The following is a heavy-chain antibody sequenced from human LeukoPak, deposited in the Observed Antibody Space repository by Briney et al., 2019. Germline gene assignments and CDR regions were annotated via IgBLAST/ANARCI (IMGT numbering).Heavy chain of an antibody. V-gene: IGHV3-23*01. Sequence: GASLRLSCAASGFTFSSYAMSWVRQAPGKGLEWVSAISGSGGSTYYADSVKGRFTISRDNSKNTLYLQMNSLRAEDTAVYYCAKDSRYGSGSFHFDYWGQGTLVTVSS. J-gene: IGHJ4*02. D-gene: IGHD3-10*01. CDR3: AKDSRYGSGSFHFDY. CDR2: ISGSGGST. CDR1: GFTFSSYA.